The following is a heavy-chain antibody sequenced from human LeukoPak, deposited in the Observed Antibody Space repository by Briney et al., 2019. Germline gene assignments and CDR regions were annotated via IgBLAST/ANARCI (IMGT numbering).Heavy chain of an antibody. CDR2: IYASGSA. CDR3: AREAPGGSGWTYFDY. D-gene: IGHD6-19*01. Sequence: SETLSLTCAVSGGSVSGHYWDWIRQPPGKGLEWIGYIYASGSANYHPSLKSRVTISLDRSENHVSLRLTSVTAEDTAVYYCAREAPGGSGWTYFDYWGQGSLVTVSS. J-gene: IGHJ4*02. CDR1: GGSVSGHY. V-gene: IGHV4-59*02.